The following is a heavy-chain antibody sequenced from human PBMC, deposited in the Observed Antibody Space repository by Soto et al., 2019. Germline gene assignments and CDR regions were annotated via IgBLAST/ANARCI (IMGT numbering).Heavy chain of an antibody. D-gene: IGHD3-10*01. CDR1: GGSISSGGYS. CDR3: ARGRGSGSQDNWFDP. V-gene: IGHV4-30-2*01. Sequence: SDTLSLTCAVSGGSISSGGYSWSWIRQPPGKGLEWIGYIYHSGSTYYNPSLKSRVTISVDRSKNQFSLKLSSVTAADTAVYYCARGRGSGSQDNWFDPWGQGTLVTVSS. J-gene: IGHJ5*02. CDR2: IYHSGST.